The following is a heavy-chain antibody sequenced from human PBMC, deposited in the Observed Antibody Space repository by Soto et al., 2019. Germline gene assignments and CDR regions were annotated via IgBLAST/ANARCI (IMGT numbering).Heavy chain of an antibody. Sequence: PSETLSLTCTVSGGSISGYYWSWIRQPPGKGLEWIGYMYNTGSTVYNPSFKSRVTISVDTSKNQFSLKLSSVTAADTAVYYCAGSGYYHNSGMDVWGQGTTVTVSS. J-gene: IGHJ6*02. V-gene: IGHV4-59*12. CDR1: GGSISGYY. CDR2: MYNTGST. D-gene: IGHD3-22*01. CDR3: AGSGYYHNSGMDV.